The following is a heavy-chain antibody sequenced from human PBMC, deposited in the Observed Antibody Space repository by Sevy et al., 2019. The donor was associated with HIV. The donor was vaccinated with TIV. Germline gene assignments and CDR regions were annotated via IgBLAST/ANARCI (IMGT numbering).Heavy chain of an antibody. Sequence: GGSLRLSCAASGFTFSSYAMSWVRQAPGKGLEWVSAISGSGGSTYYADSVKGRFTISRDNSKNTLYLQMNSLRAEDTAVYYCAKSPNGFQGKHYYYYYGMDVWGQGTTVTVSS. CDR2: ISGSGGST. V-gene: IGHV3-23*01. CDR1: GFTFSSYA. J-gene: IGHJ6*02. CDR3: AKSPNGFQGKHYYYYYGMDV. D-gene: IGHD2-8*01.